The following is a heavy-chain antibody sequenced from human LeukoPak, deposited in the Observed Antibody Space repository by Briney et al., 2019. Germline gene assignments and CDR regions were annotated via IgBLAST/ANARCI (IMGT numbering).Heavy chain of an antibody. Sequence: GGSLRLSCAASVFTVRSYAMHWVRQAPGKGLEWVAVISYDGSNKYYADSVKGRFTISRDNSENTLYLQMNSLRAEDTAVYYCARDSRGADYGGQGTLVTVSS. CDR1: VFTVRSYA. CDR2: ISYDGSNK. D-gene: IGHD4-17*01. V-gene: IGHV3-30-3*01. J-gene: IGHJ4*02. CDR3: ARDSRGADY.